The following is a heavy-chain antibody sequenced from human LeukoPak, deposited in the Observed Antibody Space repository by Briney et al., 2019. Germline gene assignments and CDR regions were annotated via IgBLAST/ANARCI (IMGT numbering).Heavy chain of an antibody. CDR2: IIPIFGTA. J-gene: IGHJ4*02. Sequence: GSSVKVSCKASGGTFSSYAISWVRQAPGQGLEWMGGIIPIFGTANYAQKFQGIVTITTDESTSTAYMELSSLRSEDTAVYYCARESEEGATFDYWGQGTLVTVSS. CDR3: ARESEEGATFDY. D-gene: IGHD1-26*01. V-gene: IGHV1-69*05. CDR1: GGTFSSYA.